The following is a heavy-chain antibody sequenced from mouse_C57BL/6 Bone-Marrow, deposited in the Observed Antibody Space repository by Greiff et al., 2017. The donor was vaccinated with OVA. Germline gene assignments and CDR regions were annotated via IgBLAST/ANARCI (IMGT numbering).Heavy chain of an antibody. CDR2: ISSGSSTI. CDR3: ARLLYGYFDY. CDR1: GFTFSDYG. J-gene: IGHJ2*01. D-gene: IGHD2-12*01. Sequence: DVMLVESGGGLVKPGGSLKLSCAASGFTFSDYGMHWVRQAPEKGLEWVAYISSGSSTIYYADTVKGRFTISRDNAKNTLFLQMTSLRSEDTAMYYCARLLYGYFDYWGQGTTLTVSS. V-gene: IGHV5-17*01.